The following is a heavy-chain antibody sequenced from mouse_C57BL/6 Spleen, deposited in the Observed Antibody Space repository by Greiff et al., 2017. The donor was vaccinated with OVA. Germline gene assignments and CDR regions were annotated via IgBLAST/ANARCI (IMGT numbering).Heavy chain of an antibody. CDR2: IDPETGGT. J-gene: IGHJ1*03. D-gene: IGHD2-5*01. CDR1: GYTFTDYE. V-gene: IGHV1-15*01. Sequence: VQLQQSGAELVRPGASVTLSCKASGYTFTDYEMHWVKQTPVHGLEWIGAIDPETGGTAYNQKFKGKAILTADKSSSTAYMELRSLTSEDSAVYYCTRRGYSNVYWYFDVWGTGTTVTVSS. CDR3: TRRGYSNVYWYFDV.